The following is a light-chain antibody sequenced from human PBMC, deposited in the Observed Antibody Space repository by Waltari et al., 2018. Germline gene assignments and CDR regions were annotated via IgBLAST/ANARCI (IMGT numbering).Light chain of an antibody. Sequence: DIVMTQSPDSLAVSLGERAPINCQSSRRVLSSSNTKTYLAWYQQKPGQATKLLIYWASTRESGVPDRFSGSGSGTDFTLTISSLQAEDVAVYYCQQYYSTRPLTFGGGTKVEIK. CDR2: WAS. CDR1: RRVLSSSNTKTY. V-gene: IGKV4-1*01. CDR3: QQYYSTRPLT. J-gene: IGKJ4*01.